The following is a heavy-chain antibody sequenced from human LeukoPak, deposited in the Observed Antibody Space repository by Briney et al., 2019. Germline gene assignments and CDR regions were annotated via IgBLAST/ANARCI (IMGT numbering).Heavy chain of an antibody. CDR3: ARRGGYCSGGSCELDY. CDR1: GGSISSYY. J-gene: IGHJ4*02. V-gene: IGHV4-4*07. D-gene: IGHD2-15*01. Sequence: SETLSLTCTVSGGSISSYYWSWIRQPPGKGLEWIGRIYTSGSTNYNPSLKSRVTISIDTSKNQFSLKLSYVTAADTALHYCARRGGYCSGGSCELDYWGQGNLATVSS. CDR2: IYTSGST.